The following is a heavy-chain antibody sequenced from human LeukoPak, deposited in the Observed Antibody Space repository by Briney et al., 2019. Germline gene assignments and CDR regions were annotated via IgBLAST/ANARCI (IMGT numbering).Heavy chain of an antibody. CDR1: GFTFSDYA. CDR3: AKERRGWYSEN. V-gene: IGHV3-30*02. J-gene: IGHJ4*02. D-gene: IGHD2-21*01. CDR2: ISYDASDQ. Sequence: PGGSLRLSCAASGFTFSDYAMHWVRQAPGRGLEWVALISYDASDQYYADSVKGRFTISRDSSKNTLYLQMNSLRVEDTAVYYCAKERRGWYSENWGQGTPVTVSS.